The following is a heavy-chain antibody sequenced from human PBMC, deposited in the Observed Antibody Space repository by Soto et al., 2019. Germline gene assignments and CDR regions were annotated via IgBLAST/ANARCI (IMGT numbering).Heavy chain of an antibody. Sequence: GGSLRLSCAASGFTFSSYSMNWVRQAPGKGLEWVSSISSSSSYIYYADSVKGRFTISRDNAKNSLYLQMNSLRAEDTAVYYCARRHTSYGDYGGFDPWGQGTLLTVSS. CDR1: GFTFSSYS. D-gene: IGHD4-17*01. CDR3: ARRHTSYGDYGGFDP. CDR2: ISSSSSYI. J-gene: IGHJ5*02. V-gene: IGHV3-21*01.